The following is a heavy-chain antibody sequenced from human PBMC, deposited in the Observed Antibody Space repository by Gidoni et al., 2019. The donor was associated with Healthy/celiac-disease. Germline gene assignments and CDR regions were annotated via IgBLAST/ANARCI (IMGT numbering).Heavy chain of an antibody. J-gene: IGHJ5*02. Sequence: KGLEWIGYIYYSGSTNYNPSLKRRVTISVDTSKNQFSLKLSSVTAADTAVYYCARVVVVPAAIFWFDPWGQGTLVTVSS. CDR2: IYYSGST. D-gene: IGHD2-2*02. CDR3: ARVVVVPAAIFWFDP. V-gene: IGHV4-59*01.